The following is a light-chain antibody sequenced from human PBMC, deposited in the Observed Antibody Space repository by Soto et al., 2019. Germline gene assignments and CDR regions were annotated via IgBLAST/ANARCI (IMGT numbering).Light chain of an antibody. V-gene: IGKV3-11*01. CDR2: DAS. J-gene: IGKJ4*01. CDR1: QSVSSH. CDR3: RQRSSWPS. Sequence: EIVLTQSPATLSLSPGERATLSCRASQSVSSHLVWYQQKPGQAPRLLIHDASNRATGTPARFSGSGSGTDFTLTISSLEPEDFAVYYCRQRSSWPSFGGGTKVEIK.